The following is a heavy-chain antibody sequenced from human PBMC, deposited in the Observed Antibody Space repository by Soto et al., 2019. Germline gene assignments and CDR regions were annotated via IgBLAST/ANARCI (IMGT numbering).Heavy chain of an antibody. CDR3: ARPYVEVAVKDAFDI. Sequence: EVQLLESGGGLVQPGGSLRLSCAASGFTFSTYALTWVRQAPGKGLEWVSSIGTHADTTYYVDSVKGRFSISRDKSKNTVYLQMSSLSAEDTAVYYCARPYVEVAVKDAFDIWGRGTMVTVSS. D-gene: IGHD3-16*01. V-gene: IGHV3-23*01. CDR2: IGTHADTT. J-gene: IGHJ3*02. CDR1: GFTFSTYA.